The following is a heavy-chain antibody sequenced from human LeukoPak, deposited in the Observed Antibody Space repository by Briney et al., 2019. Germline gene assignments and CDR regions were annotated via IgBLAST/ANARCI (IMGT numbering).Heavy chain of an antibody. J-gene: IGHJ6*02. V-gene: IGHV3-11*05. CDR1: GFTFSDYY. D-gene: IGHD6-19*01. Sequence: GGSLRLSCAASGFTFSDYYMSWIRQAPGKGLEWVSYISSSSSYTNYADSVKGRFTISRDNAKNSLYLQMNSLRAEDTAVYYCARDRDSSGWYYSSRYYYYYGMDVCGQGTTVTVSS. CDR2: ISSSSSYT. CDR3: ARDRDSSGWYYSSRYYYYYGMDV.